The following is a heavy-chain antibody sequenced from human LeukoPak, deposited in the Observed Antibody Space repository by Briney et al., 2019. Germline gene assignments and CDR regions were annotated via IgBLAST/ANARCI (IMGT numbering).Heavy chain of an antibody. CDR2: ISWNSGSI. CDR3: AKEGIVGAFDY. CDR1: GFTFDDYA. D-gene: IGHD1-26*01. J-gene: IGHJ4*02. Sequence: GGSLRLSCAASGFTFDDYAMHWVRPAPGKGLEWVSGISWNSGSIGYADSVKGRFTISRDNAKNSLYLQMNSLRAEDTALYYCAKEGIVGAFDYWGQGTLVTVSS. V-gene: IGHV3-9*01.